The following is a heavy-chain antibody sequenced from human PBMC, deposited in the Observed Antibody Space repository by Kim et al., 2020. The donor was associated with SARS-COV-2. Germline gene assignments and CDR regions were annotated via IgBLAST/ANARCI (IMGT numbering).Heavy chain of an antibody. J-gene: IGHJ3*02. D-gene: IGHD2-21*01. Sequence: YANSVKGQLTISRDNSDNTVYLQMGSLGADDTAVYYCAKEIAYFDGFDIWGQGTMVTVSS. V-gene: IGHV3-30*15. CDR3: AKEIAYFDGFDI.